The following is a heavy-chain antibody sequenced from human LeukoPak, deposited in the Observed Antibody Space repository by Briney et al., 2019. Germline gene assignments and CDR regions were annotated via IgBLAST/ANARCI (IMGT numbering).Heavy chain of an antibody. D-gene: IGHD6-13*01. CDR1: GYSFSTYW. J-gene: IGHJ5*02. CDR2: IYPGASEI. CDR3: ARPAYGSSLSSHFDP. Sequence: GESLKISCEVSGYSFSTYWIAWVRQMRGKGLGWMGIIYPGASEIKYSPSFQGQVTISADNSISTAYLQWSSLKASDTAMYYCARPAYGSSLSSHFDPWGQGTLVTVSS. V-gene: IGHV5-51*01.